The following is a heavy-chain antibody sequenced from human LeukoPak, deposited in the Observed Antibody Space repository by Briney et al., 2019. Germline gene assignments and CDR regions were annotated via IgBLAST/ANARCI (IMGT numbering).Heavy chain of an antibody. CDR3: ARVQNPDTAMVTSIYYYYYYYMDV. CDR1: GGSFSGYY. Sequence: SETLSLTCAVYGGSFSGYYWSWIRQPPGKGLEWIGEINHSGSTNYNPSLKSRVTISVDTSKNQFSLKLSSVTAADTAVYYCARVQNPDTAMVTSIYYYYYYYMDVWGKGTTVTVSS. J-gene: IGHJ6*03. V-gene: IGHV4-34*01. D-gene: IGHD5-18*01. CDR2: INHSGST.